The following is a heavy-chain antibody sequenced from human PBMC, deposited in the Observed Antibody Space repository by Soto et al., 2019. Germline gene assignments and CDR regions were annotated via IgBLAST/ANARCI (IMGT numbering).Heavy chain of an antibody. CDR2: IIDSGGST. CDR1: GFTFSSCA. Sequence: GFLRLSCAVSGFTFSSCAMGWVRQAPGKGLEWVSDIIDSGGSTYYADAVKGRFTISRDNSKSTLYLQMNSLRAEDTAVYYCGKGRSYYYYGVDVWGQGTTVTVSS. V-gene: IGHV3-23*01. J-gene: IGHJ6*02. CDR3: GKGRSYYYYGVDV.